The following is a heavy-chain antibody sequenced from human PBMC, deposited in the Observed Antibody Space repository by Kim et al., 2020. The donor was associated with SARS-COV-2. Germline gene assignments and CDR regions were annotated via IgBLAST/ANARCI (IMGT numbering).Heavy chain of an antibody. CDR2: INHSGST. V-gene: IGHV4-34*01. Sequence: SETLSLTCAVYGGSFSGYYWSWIRQPPGKGLEWIGEINHSGSTNYNPSLKSRVTISVDTSKNQFSLKLSSVTAADTAVYYCARGIYNWNDFDYWGQATLVTVSS. D-gene: IGHD1-1*01. J-gene: IGHJ4*02. CDR3: ARGIYNWNDFDY. CDR1: GGSFSGYY.